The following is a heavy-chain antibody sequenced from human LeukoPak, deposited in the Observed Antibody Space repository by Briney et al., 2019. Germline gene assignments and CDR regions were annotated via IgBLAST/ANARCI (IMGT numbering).Heavy chain of an antibody. CDR3: ARESKILSGLYSYTMDV. CDR2: ISTSSSTI. CDR1: GFTFSTYD. D-gene: IGHD3-22*01. V-gene: IGHV3-48*04. J-gene: IGHJ6*02. Sequence: PGGSLRLSCAASGFTFSTYDINWVRQAPGKGLEWVSYISTSSSTIYYADSVKGRFTISRDNAKNSLYLQMNSLRAEDTAVYYCARESKILSGLYSYTMDVWGQGTTVTVSS.